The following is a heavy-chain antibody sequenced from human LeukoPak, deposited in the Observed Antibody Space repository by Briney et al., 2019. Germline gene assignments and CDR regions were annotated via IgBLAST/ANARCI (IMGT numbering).Heavy chain of an antibody. Sequence: SETLSLTCTVSGGSISSGGYCWSWFRQHPGKGLEWIAYIYYSGTTYYNPSLKSRVTISVDTPKNQFSLKLSSVTAADTAVYYCARATTVTAYYFDQWGQGTLVTVSS. CDR1: GGSISSGGYC. CDR2: IYYSGTT. D-gene: IGHD4-17*01. V-gene: IGHV4-31*03. J-gene: IGHJ4*02. CDR3: ARATTVTAYYFDQ.